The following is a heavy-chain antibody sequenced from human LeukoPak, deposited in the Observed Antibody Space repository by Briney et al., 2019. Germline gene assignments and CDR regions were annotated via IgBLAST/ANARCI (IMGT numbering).Heavy chain of an antibody. CDR2: IYSGGST. Sequence: GGSLSLSCAASGFTVSSNYMSWVRQAPGKGLEWVSVIYSGGSTYYADSVKGRFTISRDNSKNTLYLQMNSLRAEDTAVYYCARGTPGDPSNFDYWGQGTLVTVSS. J-gene: IGHJ4*02. D-gene: IGHD7-27*01. V-gene: IGHV3-53*01. CDR1: GFTVSSNY. CDR3: ARGTPGDPSNFDY.